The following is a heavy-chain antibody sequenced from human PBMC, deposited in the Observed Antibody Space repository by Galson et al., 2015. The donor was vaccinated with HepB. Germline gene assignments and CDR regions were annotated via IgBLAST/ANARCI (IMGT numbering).Heavy chain of an antibody. Sequence: SVKVSCKASGYTFTNFYIHWVRQVPGQGPECMGWVNPNSGATTYTPKFQDRLTMTRDTSLRTVYMELNRLTSDDTAVYYCARDLYDFFTGSRLRGYDRFGMDVWGQGTAVTVSS. CDR3: ARDLYDFFTGSRLRGYDRFGMDV. D-gene: IGHD3-9*01. V-gene: IGHV1-2*02. J-gene: IGHJ6*02. CDR2: VNPNSGAT. CDR1: GYTFTNFY.